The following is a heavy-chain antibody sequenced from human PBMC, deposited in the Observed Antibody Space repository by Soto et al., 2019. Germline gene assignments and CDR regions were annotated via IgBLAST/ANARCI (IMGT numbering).Heavy chain of an antibody. V-gene: IGHV1-18*04. CDR2: ISSYNGNT. J-gene: IGHJ4*02. D-gene: IGHD3-22*01. CDR3: ARDWNGLEYYYDSSGYYHRALGD. CDR1: GYTFTSYG. Sequence: XSVKVSCTGSGYTFTSYGIRLVRQAPGQGLECMGWISSYNGNTNYAQKLQGRVTMTTDTSTSTAYMELRSLRSDDTAVYYCARDWNGLEYYYDSSGYYHRALGDWGQGTLVTVSS.